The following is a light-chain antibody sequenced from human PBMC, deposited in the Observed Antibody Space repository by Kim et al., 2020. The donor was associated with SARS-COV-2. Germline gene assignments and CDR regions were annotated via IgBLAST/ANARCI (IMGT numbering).Light chain of an antibody. V-gene: IGLV6-57*01. CDR3: QSYDGSRGV. Sequence: GTTVTISSTRNGGIIAVNYVQLYQQRPSSSPFTVLYEDNQSPPRVPDPFSCSVDGSANSASLTIARLKTEDEADYYCQSYDGSRGVFGGGTQLTVL. CDR1: GGIIAVNY. J-gene: IGLJ3*02. CDR2: EDN.